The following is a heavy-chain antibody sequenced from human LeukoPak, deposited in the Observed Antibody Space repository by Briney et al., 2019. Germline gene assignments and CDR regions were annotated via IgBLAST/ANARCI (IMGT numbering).Heavy chain of an antibody. CDR2: INPNSGGT. V-gene: IGHV1-2*02. J-gene: IGHJ4*02. CDR3: ARAREVTLSSPFDY. Sequence: ASVKVSCKASGYIFTDYYMHWVRQAPGQGLEWMGWINPNSGGTNYAQKLQGRVTMATDTSTSTAYMELRSLRSDDTAVYYCARAREVTLSSPFDYWGQGTLVTVSS. CDR1: GYIFTDYY. D-gene: IGHD4-23*01.